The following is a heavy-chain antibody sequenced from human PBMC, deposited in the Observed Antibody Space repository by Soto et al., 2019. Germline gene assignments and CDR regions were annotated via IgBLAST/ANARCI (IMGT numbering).Heavy chain of an antibody. D-gene: IGHD2-21*02. J-gene: IGHJ6*02. Sequence: GGSLRLSCAVSGFTFSNYYIHWVRQAPGTGLEWVSSIRSGRDTFYADSVKGMFSMSRDDATSSVSLQMNSLRGEDTAVYFCAREETAWPLAYGLDVWGQGTTVTVSS. CDR2: IRSGRDT. V-gene: IGHV3-21*01. CDR3: AREETAWPLAYGLDV. CDR1: GFTFSNYY.